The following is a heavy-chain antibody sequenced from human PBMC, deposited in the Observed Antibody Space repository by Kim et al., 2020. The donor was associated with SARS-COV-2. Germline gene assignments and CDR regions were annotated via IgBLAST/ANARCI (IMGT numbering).Heavy chain of an antibody. D-gene: IGHD3-16*02. CDR2: INTDTGSP. CDR1: GYTFTNHA. CDR3: ARVFWGSYRYIDY. Sequence: ASVKVSCKASGYTFTNHAISWVRQAPGQGLEWMGWINTDTGSPNYAPGFTGRFVFTSDTSVSTAYLQITSLESDDTALYYCARVFWGSYRYIDYWGQGTLVTVAS. V-gene: IGHV7-4-1*02. J-gene: IGHJ4*02.